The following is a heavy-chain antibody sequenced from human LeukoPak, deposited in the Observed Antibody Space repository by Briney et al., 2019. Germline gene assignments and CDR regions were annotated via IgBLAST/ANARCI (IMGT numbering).Heavy chain of an antibody. CDR1: GYTFTGYY. CDR3: ARGYSYGRGGFDY. D-gene: IGHD5-18*01. V-gene: IGHV1-2*02. Sequence: GASVKVSCKASGYTFTGYYMHWVRQAPGQGLEWMGWINPNSDGTNYAQKFQGRVTMTRDTSISTAYMELSRLRSDDTAVYYCARGYSYGRGGFDYWGQGTLVTVSS. J-gene: IGHJ4*02. CDR2: INPNSDGT.